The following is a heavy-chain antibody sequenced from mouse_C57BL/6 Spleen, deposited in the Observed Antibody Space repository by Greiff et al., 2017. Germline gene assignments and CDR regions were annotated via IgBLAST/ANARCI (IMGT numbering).Heavy chain of an antibody. Sequence: QVQLQQPGAELVKPGASVKMSCKASGYTFTSYWITWVKQRPGQGLEWIGDIYPGSGSTNYNEKFKSEATMTVDTSSSTAYMQLSSLTSEDSAVYYCARGGCYGSSRCYCDYWGQGTTLTVSS. J-gene: IGHJ2*01. D-gene: IGHD1-1*01. CDR1: GYTFTSYW. CDR2: IYPGSGST. CDR3: ARGGCYGSSRCYCDY. V-gene: IGHV1-55*01.